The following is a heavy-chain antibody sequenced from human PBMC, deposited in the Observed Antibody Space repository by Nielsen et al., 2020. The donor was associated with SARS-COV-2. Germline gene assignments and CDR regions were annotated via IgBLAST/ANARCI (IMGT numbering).Heavy chain of an antibody. CDR3: TRHERD. J-gene: IGHJ4*02. CDR1: GFTFSGSA. V-gene: IGHV3-73*01. CDR2: IRSKANSYAT. Sequence: GESLKISCAASGFTFSGSAMHWVRQASGKGLEWAGRIRSKANSYATAYAASVKGRFTISRDDSKNTAYLQMNSLKTEDTAVYYCTRHERDWGQGTLVTVSS.